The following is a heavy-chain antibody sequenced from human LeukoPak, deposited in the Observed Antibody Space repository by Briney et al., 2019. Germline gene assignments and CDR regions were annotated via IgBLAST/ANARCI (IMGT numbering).Heavy chain of an antibody. D-gene: IGHD5-18*01. V-gene: IGHV3-33*01. Sequence: GGSLRLSCAASGFTFSSYGMHWVRQAPGKGLEWVAVIWYDGSNKYYADSVKGRFTISRDNSKDTLYLQMNSLRAKDTAVYYCARDVAKGSGYSYGLGWYFDLWGRGTLVTVSS. CDR2: IWYDGSNK. J-gene: IGHJ2*01. CDR3: ARDVAKGSGYSYGLGWYFDL. CDR1: GFTFSSYG.